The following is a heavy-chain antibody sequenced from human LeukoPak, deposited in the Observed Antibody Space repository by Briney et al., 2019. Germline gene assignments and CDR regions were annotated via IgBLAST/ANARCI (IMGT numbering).Heavy chain of an antibody. CDR1: GGSFSGYY. Sequence: SETLSLTCAVYGGSFSGYYWGWICQPPGKGLEWIGSIYYSGSTYYNPSLKSRVTMSLDTSKNQFSLKLSSVTAADTAVYYCPITMVRGGFDAFDIWGQGTMVTVSS. J-gene: IGHJ3*02. CDR3: PITMVRGGFDAFDI. V-gene: IGHV4-39*01. D-gene: IGHD3-10*01. CDR2: IYYSGST.